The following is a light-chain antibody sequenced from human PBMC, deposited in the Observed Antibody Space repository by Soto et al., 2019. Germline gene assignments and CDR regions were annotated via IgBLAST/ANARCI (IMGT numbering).Light chain of an antibody. V-gene: IGLV2-14*01. CDR2: DVS. CDR1: SSDVGGYNY. Sequence: QSVLTQPASVSGSPGQSITISCTGTSSDVGGYNYVSWYQQHPGKAPKLMIYDVSNRPSGASNRFSGSKSGNTASLTISGLQAEDEADYYCSSYTSSSTPHVVFGGGTQLTVL. J-gene: IGLJ2*01. CDR3: SSYTSSSTPHVV.